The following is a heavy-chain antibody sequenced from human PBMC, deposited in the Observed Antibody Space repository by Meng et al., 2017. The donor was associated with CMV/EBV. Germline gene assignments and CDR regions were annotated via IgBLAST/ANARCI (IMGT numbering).Heavy chain of an antibody. D-gene: IGHD3-10*01. CDR1: GFSLRTTGLR. V-gene: IGHV2-70D*14. CDR2: IDWDDDK. Sequence: SAPTLVKPTHTLTLTCTFSGFSLRTTGLRLSWIRQPPGKALAWLARIDWDDDKFYRTSLKSRLAIPKDTSKHQVVLTMTNVDPVDTATYFCARTNGHYPRDPPSYFDHWGQGTLVTVSS. J-gene: IGHJ4*02. CDR3: ARTNGHYPRDPPSYFDH.